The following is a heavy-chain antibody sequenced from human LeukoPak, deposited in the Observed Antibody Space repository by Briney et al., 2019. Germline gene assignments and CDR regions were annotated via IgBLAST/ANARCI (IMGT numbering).Heavy chain of an antibody. V-gene: IGHV3-23*01. CDR2: ISGSGGST. D-gene: IGHD6-19*01. CDR1: GFTFSSYG. J-gene: IGHJ3*02. Sequence: PGGSLRLSCAASGFTFSSYGMSWVRQAPGRGLEWVSAISGSGGSTYYADSVKGRFTISRDNSKNTLYLQMNSLRAEDTAVYYCAKCIARQWLANDAFDIWGQGTMVTVSS. CDR3: AKCIARQWLANDAFDI.